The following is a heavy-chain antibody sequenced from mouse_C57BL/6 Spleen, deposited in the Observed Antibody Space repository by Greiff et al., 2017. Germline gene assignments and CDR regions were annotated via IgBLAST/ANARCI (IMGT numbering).Heavy chain of an antibody. CDR3: ARSYYDYGEFAY. V-gene: IGHV1-18*01. Sequence: VQLKQSGPELVKPGASVKIPCKASGYTFTDYNMDWVKQSHGKSLEWIGDINPNNGGTIYNQKFKGKATLTVDKSSSTAYMELRSLTSEDTAVYYCARSYYDYGEFAYWGQGTLVTVSA. J-gene: IGHJ3*01. CDR2: INPNNGGT. D-gene: IGHD2-4*01. CDR1: GYTFTDYN.